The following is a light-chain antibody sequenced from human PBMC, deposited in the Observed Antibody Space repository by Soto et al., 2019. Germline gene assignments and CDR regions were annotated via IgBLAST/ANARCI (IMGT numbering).Light chain of an antibody. CDR1: QSIRTK. Sequence: EIVMTQSAATLSVSPGEGATLSCRASQSIRTKLACYQQKAGQAPRLLIYGASTRATGIPARFSGSGSGTEFNITISRLQSEDFAVYYCQQRSNWLFGQGTRLEIK. CDR3: QQRSNWL. J-gene: IGKJ5*01. CDR2: GAS. V-gene: IGKV3-15*01.